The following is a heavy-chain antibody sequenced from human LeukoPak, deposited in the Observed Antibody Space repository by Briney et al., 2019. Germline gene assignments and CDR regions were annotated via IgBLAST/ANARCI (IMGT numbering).Heavy chain of an antibody. CDR2: ISGSGGST. V-gene: IGHV3-23*01. Sequence: PGGSLRLSCAAYGFTFSSYAMSWVRQAPGKGLEWVSAISGSGGSTYYADSVKGRFTISRDNSKNTLYLQMNSLRAEDTAVYYCAKFSYGDYVGNFDYWGQGTLVTVSS. CDR3: AKFSYGDYVGNFDY. J-gene: IGHJ4*02. CDR1: GFTFSSYA. D-gene: IGHD4-17*01.